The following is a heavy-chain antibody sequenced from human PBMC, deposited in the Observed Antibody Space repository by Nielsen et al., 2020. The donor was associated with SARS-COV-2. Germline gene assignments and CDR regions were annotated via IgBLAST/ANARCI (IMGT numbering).Heavy chain of an antibody. Sequence: GGSLRLSCAASGFTFDDYAMHWVRQAPGKGLEWVSGISWNSGSIGYADSVKGRFTISRDNAKNSLYPQMNSLRAEDTALYYCAKSGTGYYDGMDVWGQGTTVTVSS. D-gene: IGHD3/OR15-3a*01. CDR1: GFTFDDYA. V-gene: IGHV3-9*01. J-gene: IGHJ6*02. CDR3: AKSGTGYYDGMDV. CDR2: ISWNSGSI.